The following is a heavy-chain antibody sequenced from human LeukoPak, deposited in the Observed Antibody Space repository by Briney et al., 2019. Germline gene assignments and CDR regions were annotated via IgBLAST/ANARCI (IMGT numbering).Heavy chain of an antibody. CDR3: TRVMWDSSGYPIDY. CDR1: GFTFNSYA. V-gene: IGHV3-23*01. CDR2: IGGNGGRT. D-gene: IGHD3-22*01. J-gene: IGHJ4*02. Sequence: PGGSLRLSCAASGFTFNSYAMSWVRQAPGKGLEWVSAIGGNGGRTYYADSVKGRFTTSRDNSKNTLNLQMHRLRVEDTAVYYCTRVMWDSSGYPIDYWGQGSLVTVSS.